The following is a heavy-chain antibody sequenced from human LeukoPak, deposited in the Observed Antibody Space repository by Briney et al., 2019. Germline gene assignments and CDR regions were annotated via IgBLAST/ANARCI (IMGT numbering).Heavy chain of an antibody. CDR1: GFTFSNYA. CDR2: ISDSGSGT. V-gene: IGHV3-23*01. CDR3: ANWIGSSSRDY. D-gene: IGHD6-6*01. J-gene: IGHJ4*02. Sequence: GGSLRLSCAASGFTFSNYAMSWVRQAPGKGLDWVSGISDSGSGTYYADSVKGRFTISRDNSNNALYLQMDSLRAEDTAVYYCANWIGSSSRDYWGQGTLVTVSS.